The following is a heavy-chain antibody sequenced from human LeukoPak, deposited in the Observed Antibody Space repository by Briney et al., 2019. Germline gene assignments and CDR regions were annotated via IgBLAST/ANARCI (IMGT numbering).Heavy chain of an antibody. CDR3: ARDMGFLWFGESPYYYYGMDV. J-gene: IGHJ6*02. D-gene: IGHD3-10*01. CDR2: ISAYNGNT. CDR1: GYTFTSYG. V-gene: IGHV1-18*01. Sequence: ASVRVSCKASGYTFTSYGISWGRQAPGQGLEWMGWISAYNGNTNYAQKLQGRVTMTTDTSTSTAYMELRSLRSDDTAVYYCARDMGFLWFGESPYYYYGMDVWGQGTTVTVSS.